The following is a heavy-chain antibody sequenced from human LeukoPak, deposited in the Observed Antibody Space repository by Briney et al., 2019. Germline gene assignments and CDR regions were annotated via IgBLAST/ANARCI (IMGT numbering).Heavy chain of an antibody. D-gene: IGHD3-10*01. CDR2: INPNSGGT. V-gene: IGHV1-2*02. Sequence: ASVKVSCKASGYTFTGYYKHWVRQAPGQGLEWMGWINPNSGGTNYAQKFQGRVTMTRDTSISTAYMELSRLRSDDTAVYYCARNPVRGVIIGGYWGQGTLVTVSS. CDR1: GYTFTGYY. J-gene: IGHJ4*02. CDR3: ARNPVRGVIIGGY.